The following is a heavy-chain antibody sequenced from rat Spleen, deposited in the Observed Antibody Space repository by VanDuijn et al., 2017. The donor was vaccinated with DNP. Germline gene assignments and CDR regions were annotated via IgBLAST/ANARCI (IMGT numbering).Heavy chain of an antibody. Sequence: EVLLVESDGGLVQPGRSLKLSCAVSGFTFSDYYMAWVRQAPAKGLEWVATISYNGGTPYYRDSVKGRFTISRDNAQNTLYLQMSKLGSEDTAIYYCAREAFGVDYWGQGVMVTVSS. D-gene: IGHD4-3*01. CDR3: AREAFGVDY. CDR1: GFTFSDYY. CDR2: ISYNGGTP. J-gene: IGHJ2*01. V-gene: IGHV5-7*01.